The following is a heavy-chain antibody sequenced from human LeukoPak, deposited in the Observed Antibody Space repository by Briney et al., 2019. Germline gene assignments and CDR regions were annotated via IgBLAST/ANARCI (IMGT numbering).Heavy chain of an antibody. CDR2: SNPSGDST. V-gene: IGHV1-46*01. CDR3: ARWTTTFLDY. Sequence: ASVKVSCKASGYTFTNYYIHWVRQAPGHGLEWMGISNPSGDSTNYARKFQGRVTMTRDTSTSTVYMDLSSLRSEDTAVYYCARWTTTFLDYWGQGTLVTVS. J-gene: IGHJ4*02. CDR1: GYTFTNYY. D-gene: IGHD1-1*01.